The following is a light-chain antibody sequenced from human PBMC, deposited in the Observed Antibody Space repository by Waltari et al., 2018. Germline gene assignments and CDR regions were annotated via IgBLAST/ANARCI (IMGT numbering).Light chain of an antibody. J-gene: IGKJ2*01. CDR1: QSFSSW. CDR2: EAS. V-gene: IGKV1-5*03. Sequence: DIQMTQSPSTLSASVGDRVTITSRASQSFSSWLAWYQQKPGKAPKHLIYEASTLESGLPSGFIGSGAGTEFTLTISSLQPDDFATYFCQQYNRYPYTFGQGTKLEIK. CDR3: QQYNRYPYT.